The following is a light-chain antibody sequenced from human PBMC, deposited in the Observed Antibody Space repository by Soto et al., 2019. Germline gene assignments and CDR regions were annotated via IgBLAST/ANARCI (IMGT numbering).Light chain of an antibody. CDR1: QDINVY. V-gene: IGKV1-27*01. CDR2: SAS. Sequence: DIQMTQSPSSLSASVGDRVTITCRASQDINVYLAWYQKKPGKVPKLLIYSASTLQSGVAARFSGSVSGTDFTLTISSLHPEEVATYFCQKFNTAPLPFGQGTRLEI. CDR3: QKFNTAPLP. J-gene: IGKJ5*01.